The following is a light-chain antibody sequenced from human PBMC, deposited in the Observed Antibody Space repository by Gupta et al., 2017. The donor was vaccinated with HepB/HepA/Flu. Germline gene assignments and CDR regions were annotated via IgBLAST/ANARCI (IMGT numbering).Light chain of an antibody. CDR2: DVS. V-gene: IGLV2-14*03. CDR3: SSYTSSSTLV. CDR1: SSDVGGYNY. J-gene: IGLJ2*01. Sequence: QSALTQPASVSGSPGQSTTISCTGTSSDVGGYNYVSWYQQHPGKAPKLMIYDVSNRPSGVSNRFSGSKFGNPASLTISGLQAEDAADYYCSSYTSSSTLVFGGGTKLTVL.